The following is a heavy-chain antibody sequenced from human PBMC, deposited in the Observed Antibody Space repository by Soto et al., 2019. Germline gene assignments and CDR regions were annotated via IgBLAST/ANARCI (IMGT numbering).Heavy chain of an antibody. CDR3: ARGNLSFDFDS. CDR1: GFNFGFFG. D-gene: IGHD1-26*01. V-gene: IGHV3-30*03. CDR2: ISGDGINT. Sequence: QIQLVESGGDVVQPGKSLRLSCAASGFNFGFFGMHWVRQAPGKGLEWVAFISGDGINTQYADSVRGRFTLSRDYSRKTMYLQMDSLSDEDTALYDCARGNLSFDFDSWGLGTLVTVSS. J-gene: IGHJ4*02.